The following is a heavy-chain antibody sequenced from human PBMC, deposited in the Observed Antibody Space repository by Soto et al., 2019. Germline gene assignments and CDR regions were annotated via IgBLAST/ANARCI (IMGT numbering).Heavy chain of an antibody. CDR1: SASLSSSTYY. Sequence: SETLSLTCSVSSASLSSSTYYWSWIRQPSGRGPEWIGSIYYSGNTYYKPSLKSRVSISIDTSRNQFSLKLTSVTAADTGVYYCASSSPFHYWGPGILVT. CDR3: ASSSPFHY. CDR2: IYYSGNT. D-gene: IGHD6-6*01. J-gene: IGHJ4*02. V-gene: IGHV4-39*01.